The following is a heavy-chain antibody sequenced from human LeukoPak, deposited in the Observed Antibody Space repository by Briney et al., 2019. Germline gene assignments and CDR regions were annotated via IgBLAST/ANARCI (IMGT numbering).Heavy chain of an antibody. D-gene: IGHD1-1*01. CDR3: ARVTTNGYFEY. CDR1: GFTFSDYW. V-gene: IGHV3-7*04. CDR2: IKFDESEK. J-gene: IGHJ4*02. Sequence: PGGSLRLSCAASGFTFSDYWMGWVRQAPGKGLEWVASIKFDESEKHYMDSVKGRFTISRDSAKSSLYLQMNSLRAEDTAVYFCARVTTNGYFEYWGQGSLVTVSP.